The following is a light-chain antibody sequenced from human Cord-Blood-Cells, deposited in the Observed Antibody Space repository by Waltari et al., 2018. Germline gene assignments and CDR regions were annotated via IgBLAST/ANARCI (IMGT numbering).Light chain of an antibody. V-gene: IGLV2-14*03. J-gene: IGLJ3*02. Sequence: QYALTQPASVSGSPGQSITISCTGTRSDVGGYNYVSCYQQHPGKAPKLMIYDVSNRPSGVSKRFYGSKSGNTASLPISGLQAEDEADYYCSSYTSSSTFVVFGGGTKLTVL. CDR1: RSDVGGYNY. CDR2: DVS. CDR3: SSYTSSSTFVV.